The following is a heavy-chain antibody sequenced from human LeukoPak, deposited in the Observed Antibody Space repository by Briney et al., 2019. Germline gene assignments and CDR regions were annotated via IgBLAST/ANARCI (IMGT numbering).Heavy chain of an antibody. Sequence: GASVKVSCKASGYTFTSHAIHWVRQAPGQRLEWMGWINAGNGNTKSSQKFLGRVTITRDTSASTAYMELSSLRSEDTAVYYCARGSLASSGWYVLDYWGQGTLVTVSS. CDR2: INAGNGNT. CDR3: ARGSLASSGWYVLDY. V-gene: IGHV1-3*01. CDR1: GYTFTSHA. D-gene: IGHD6-19*01. J-gene: IGHJ4*02.